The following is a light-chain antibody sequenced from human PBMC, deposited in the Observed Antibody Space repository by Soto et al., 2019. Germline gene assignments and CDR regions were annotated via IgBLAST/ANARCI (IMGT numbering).Light chain of an antibody. CDR1: QSVNSRS. Sequence: EIVLTQSPATLSLSPGETATLYCRASQSVNSRSLAWYHHKPGQAPRLLIYGSSSRAPDIPYRFSGSGSGTDSPLTITRLDPEVLAVYYCQQYGRSPLTFGGGTKVEIK. CDR3: QQYGRSPLT. V-gene: IGKV3-20*01. CDR2: GSS. J-gene: IGKJ4*01.